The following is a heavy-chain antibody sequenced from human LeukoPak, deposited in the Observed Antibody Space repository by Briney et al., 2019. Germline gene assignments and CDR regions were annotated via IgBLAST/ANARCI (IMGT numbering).Heavy chain of an antibody. CDR2: NYYSRTT. D-gene: IGHD2/OR15-2a*01. CDR3: ARHDRIIASPLV. CDR1: GGSISSSSYN. J-gene: IGHJ4*02. V-gene: IGHV4-39*01. Sequence: SATLSLTCIVSGGSISSSSYNWGWLRQPPGNGLVGIGSNYYSRTTYYNPSLKSRLTISVATSKNQFPLNLSSVTAADTAVYYCARHDRIIASPLVWGQGILVTVSS.